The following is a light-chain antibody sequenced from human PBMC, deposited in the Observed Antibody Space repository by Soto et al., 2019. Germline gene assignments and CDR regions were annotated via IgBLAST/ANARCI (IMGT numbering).Light chain of an antibody. J-gene: IGLJ1*01. CDR3: SSYTSSDTYV. CDR1: SSDVGSYNL. Sequence: QSVLTQPASVSGSPGQSITISCTGTSSDVGSYNLVSWYQQHPGKAPKLLIYEVTNRPSGVSHRFSGSTSGNTASLTISGLQAEDEADYYCSSYTSSDTYVFGTGTKLTVL. CDR2: EVT. V-gene: IGLV2-14*02.